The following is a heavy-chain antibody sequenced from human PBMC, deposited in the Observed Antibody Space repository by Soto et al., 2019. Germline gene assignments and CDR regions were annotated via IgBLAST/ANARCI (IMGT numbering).Heavy chain of an antibody. D-gene: IGHD2-2*01. V-gene: IGHV1-69*01. CDR1: GGTFSSYA. J-gene: IGHJ6*02. CDR3: ATSRDCSSTSCYGGVGYYYYGMDV. CDR2: IIPIFGTA. Sequence: QVQLVQSGAEVKKPGSSVKVSCKASGGTFSSYAISWVRQAPGQGLEWMGGIIPIFGTANYAQKFQGRVTITADESTSTAYMELSSLRSEDTAVYYCATSRDCSSTSCYGGVGYYYYGMDVWGQGTTVTVSS.